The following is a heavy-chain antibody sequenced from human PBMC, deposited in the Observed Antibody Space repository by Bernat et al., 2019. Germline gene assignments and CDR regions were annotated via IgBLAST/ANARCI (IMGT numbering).Heavy chain of an antibody. J-gene: IGHJ6*03. D-gene: IGHD3-10*01. CDR1: GFTFDDYA. CDR2: ISWDGGST. Sequence: EVQLVESGGVVVQPGGSLRLSCAASGFTFDDYAMHWVRQAPGKGLEWVSLISWDGGSTYYADSVKGRFTISRDNSKNSLYLQMNSLRAEDTALYYCAKDKLEGYGSVRPYYYYYYMDVWGKGTTVTVSS. CDR3: AKDKLEGYGSVRPYYYYYYMDV. V-gene: IGHV3-43D*04.